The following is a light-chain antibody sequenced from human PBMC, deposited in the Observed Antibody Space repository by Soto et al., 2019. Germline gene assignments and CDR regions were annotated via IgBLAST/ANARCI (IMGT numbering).Light chain of an antibody. J-gene: IGKJ1*01. CDR1: QSVSSS. CDR2: DAS. Sequence: EIVLTQSPATLSLSPGERATLSYRASQSVSSSLAWYQQKPGQAPRLLIYDASNRATGIPARFSGSGSGTEFTLTISSLQSEDFAVYYCQQYNNWPPWTFGQGTKVDIK. V-gene: IGKV3-11*01. CDR3: QQYNNWPPWT.